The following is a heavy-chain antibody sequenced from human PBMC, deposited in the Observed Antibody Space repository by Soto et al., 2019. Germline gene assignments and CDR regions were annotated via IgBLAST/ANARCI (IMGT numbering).Heavy chain of an antibody. CDR2: MNPNSGNT. CDR1: GYTFTSYD. J-gene: IGHJ5*02. D-gene: IGHD3-9*01. V-gene: IGHV1-8*01. Sequence: GASVKVSCKASGYTFTSYDINWVRQATGQGLEWMGWMNPNSGNTGYAQKFQGRVTMTRNTSISTAYMELSSLRSEDTAVYYCARGQLRYFDWLLPKDNWFVPWGQGTLVTVSS. CDR3: ARGQLRYFDWLLPKDNWFVP.